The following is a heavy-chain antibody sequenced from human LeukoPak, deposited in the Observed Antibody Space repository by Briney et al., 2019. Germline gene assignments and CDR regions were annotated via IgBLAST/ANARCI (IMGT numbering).Heavy chain of an antibody. D-gene: IGHD5/OR15-5a*01. J-gene: IGHJ4*02. CDR2: TRNKANSYTA. CDR1: GFTFSSYW. Sequence: GGSLRLSCAASGFTFSSYWVTWVRQAPGKGLEWVGRTRNKANSYTAEYAASVKGRFTISRDDSKNSLYLQMNSLKTEDTAVYYCASGKGVGSGKVSIGNYWGQGTLVTVSS. V-gene: IGHV3-72*01. CDR3: ASGKGVGSGKVSIGNY.